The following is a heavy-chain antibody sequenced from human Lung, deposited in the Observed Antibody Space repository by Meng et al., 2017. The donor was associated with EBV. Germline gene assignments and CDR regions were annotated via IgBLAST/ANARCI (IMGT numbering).Heavy chain of an antibody. Sequence: QVRLRLGGAGLLRPLETLSLTCAGYGWSCSGFYWSWIRQPPGKGLEWIGEINHSGSTNYNPSLKNRVTISVDTSKNQFSLKLSSVTAADTAVYYCAGRPRTTVTRFDYWGQGTLVTVSS. J-gene: IGHJ4*02. CDR3: AGRPRTTVTRFDY. CDR1: GWSCSGFY. V-gene: IGHV4-34*01. D-gene: IGHD4-11*01. CDR2: INHSGST.